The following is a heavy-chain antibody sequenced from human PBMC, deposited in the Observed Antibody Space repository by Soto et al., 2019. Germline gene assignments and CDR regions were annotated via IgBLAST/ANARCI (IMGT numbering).Heavy chain of an antibody. CDR3: ARESRPEYNSGWYYFDY. CDR1: GFTFSDYY. D-gene: IGHD6-19*01. Sequence: GXSLRLSCPGSGFTFSDYYMSWFRQAPGKGLECVSYVTSSDAIIYYTDSVKGRFTISRDNAKNSFYLQMNSLRAEDTAVYYCARESRPEYNSGWYYFDYWGQGTLVTVSS. V-gene: IGHV3-11*01. CDR2: VTSSDAII. J-gene: IGHJ4*02.